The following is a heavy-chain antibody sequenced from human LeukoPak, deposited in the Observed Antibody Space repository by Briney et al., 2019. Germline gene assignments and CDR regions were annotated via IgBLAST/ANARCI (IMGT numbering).Heavy chain of an antibody. J-gene: IGHJ5*02. CDR2: MNPNSGNT. D-gene: IGHD3-10*01. V-gene: IGHV1-8*01. CDR3: ATHYGSGYSWFDP. Sequence: GASVKVSCKASGYTFTSYDINWVRQATGQGLEWMGWMNPNSGNTGYAQKFQGRVTMTRSTSISTAYMELSGLRSEDTAVYYCATHYGSGYSWFDPWGQGTLVTVSS. CDR1: GYTFTSYD.